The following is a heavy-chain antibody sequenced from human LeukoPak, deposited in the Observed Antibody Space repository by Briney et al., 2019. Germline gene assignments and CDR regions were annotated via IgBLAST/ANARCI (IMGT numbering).Heavy chain of an antibody. D-gene: IGHD6-13*01. CDR2: ISYDGSNK. CDR1: GFTFSSYS. J-gene: IGHJ4*02. CDR3: AKLGPSSSWQHHDY. V-gene: IGHV3-30*18. Sequence: GGSLRLSCAASGFTFSSYSMNWVRQAPGKGLEWVAVISYDGSNKYYADSVKGRFTISRDNSKNTLYLQMNSLRAEDTAVYYCAKLGPSSSWQHHDYWGQGTLVTVSS.